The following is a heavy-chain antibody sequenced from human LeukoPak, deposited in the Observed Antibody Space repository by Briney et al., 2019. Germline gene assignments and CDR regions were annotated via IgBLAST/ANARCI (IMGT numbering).Heavy chain of an antibody. J-gene: IGHJ6*02. CDR1: GGSFSGYY. D-gene: IGHD3-22*01. Sequence: SETLSLTCAVYGGSFSGYYWSWIRQPPGKGLEWIGEINHSGSTYYNPSLKSRVTISVDTSKNQFSLKLSSVTAADTAVYYCARDYYDSRDYYYGMDVWGQGTTVTVSS. CDR3: ARDYYDSRDYYYGMDV. CDR2: INHSGST. V-gene: IGHV4-34*09.